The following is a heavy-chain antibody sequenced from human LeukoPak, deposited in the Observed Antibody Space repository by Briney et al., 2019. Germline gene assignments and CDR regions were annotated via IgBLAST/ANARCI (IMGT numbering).Heavy chain of an antibody. CDR3: ARVSGYSYGSFDY. J-gene: IGHJ4*02. Sequence: SETLSLTCAVYGRSFSGYYWSWIRQPPGKGLEWIGEINHSGSTNYNPSLKSRVTISVDTSKNQFSLKLSSVTAADTAVYYCARVSGYSYGSFDYWGQGTLVTVSS. D-gene: IGHD5-18*01. CDR2: INHSGST. V-gene: IGHV4-34*01. CDR1: GRSFSGYY.